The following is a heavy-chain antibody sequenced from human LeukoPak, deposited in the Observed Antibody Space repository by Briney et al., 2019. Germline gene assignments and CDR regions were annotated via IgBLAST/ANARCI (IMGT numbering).Heavy chain of an antibody. CDR2: INHSGST. Sequence: PSETLSLTCAVYGGSFSGYYWSWIRQPPGKWLEWIGEINHSGSTYYNPSLKSRVTISVDTSKNQFSLKLSSVTAADTAVYYCARHETLVTMIVDYWGQGTLVTVSS. D-gene: IGHD3-22*01. V-gene: IGHV4-34*01. CDR1: GGSFSGYY. CDR3: ARHETLVTMIVDY. J-gene: IGHJ4*02.